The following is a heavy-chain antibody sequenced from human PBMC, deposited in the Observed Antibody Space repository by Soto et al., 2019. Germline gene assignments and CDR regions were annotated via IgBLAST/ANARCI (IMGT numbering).Heavy chain of an antibody. CDR1: GGSISSGGYY. J-gene: IGHJ4*02. V-gene: IGHV4-39*01. D-gene: IGHD3-16*02. CDR3: ARHGSF. Sequence: PSETLSLTCTVSGGSISSGGYYWSWIRQHPGKGLEWIGTIYYTGSTSYNPSLKSRVTIAVDTSKNQFSLKLASVTAADTAVYYCARHGSFWGQGTLVTVSS. CDR2: IYYTGST.